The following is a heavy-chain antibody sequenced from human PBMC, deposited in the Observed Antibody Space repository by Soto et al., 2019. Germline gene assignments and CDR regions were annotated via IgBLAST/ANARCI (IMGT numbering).Heavy chain of an antibody. CDR3: ARIRLRWSHKTHQNLNNWFDP. CDR1: GGSISSGGYY. Sequence: QVQLQESGPGLVKPSQTLSLTCTVSGGSISSGGYYWSWIRQHPGKGLEWIGYIYYSGSTYYNPSLKSRVTISVDTSKNQFSLKLSSVTVADTAVYYCARIRLRWSHKTHQNLNNWFDPWGQGTLVTVSS. V-gene: IGHV4-31*03. D-gene: IGHD4-17*01. CDR2: IYYSGST. J-gene: IGHJ5*02.